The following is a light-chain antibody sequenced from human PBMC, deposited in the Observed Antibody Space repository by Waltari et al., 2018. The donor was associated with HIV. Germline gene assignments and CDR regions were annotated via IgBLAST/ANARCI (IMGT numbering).Light chain of an antibody. CDR2: GSK. CDR3: GSRDSSGYSFG. J-gene: IGLJ1*01. CDR1: SLRTYY. Sequence: SSDLTQDPGVSVALGQTVRITCQGASLRTYYTAWYQQKPGQAPTLVVYGSKTRPAGVPDRFSGSTSGNTASLTSTGAQAVDEADYYCGSRDSSGYSFGFGPGTKVTVL. V-gene: IGLV3-19*01.